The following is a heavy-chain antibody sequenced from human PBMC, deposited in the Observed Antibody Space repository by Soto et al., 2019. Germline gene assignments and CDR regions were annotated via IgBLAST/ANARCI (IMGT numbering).Heavy chain of an antibody. D-gene: IGHD3-10*01. J-gene: IGHJ4*02. CDR1: GFTFSSYA. V-gene: IGHV3-23*01. CDR3: AKDRSVDGVFDY. CDR2: ISGSGGST. Sequence: EVQLLESGGGLVQPGGSLRLSCAASGFTFSSYAMSWVRQAPGKGLEWVSAISGSGGSTYYADSVKGRFTISRDNSKTRLYLQMNSLRAEDTAVYYCAKDRSVDGVFDYWGQGTLVTVSS.